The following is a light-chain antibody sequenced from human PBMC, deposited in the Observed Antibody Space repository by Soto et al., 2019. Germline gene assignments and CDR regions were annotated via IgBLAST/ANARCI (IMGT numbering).Light chain of an antibody. V-gene: IGKV3D-15*01. CDR2: GAS. CDR1: QSVSSN. CDR3: QQYNNWSIT. Sequence: EIVMTQSPATLSVSPGERATLSCRASQSVSSNLAWYQQKPGQAPRLLIYGASTRATGIPARFSGSGSGTEFTLTISSLQSEDFAVCYCQQYNNWSITFGQGTRLEIK. J-gene: IGKJ5*01.